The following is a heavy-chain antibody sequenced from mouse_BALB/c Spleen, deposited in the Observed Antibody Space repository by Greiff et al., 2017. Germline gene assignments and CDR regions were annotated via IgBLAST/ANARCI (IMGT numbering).Heavy chain of an antibody. CDR2: IHYSGST. D-gene: IGHD4-1*01. CDR3: ARELTGSAMDY. V-gene: IGHV3-1*02. J-gene: IGHJ4*01. Sequence: QLQQSGPDLVKPSQSLSLTCPVPGYSLPSGYSWHGIRQFPGNKLEWRGYIHYSGSTNYNPSLNSRISITRDTSKNQFFLQLNSVTTEDTATYYCARELTGSAMDYWGQGTSVTVAS. CDR1: GYSLPSGYS.